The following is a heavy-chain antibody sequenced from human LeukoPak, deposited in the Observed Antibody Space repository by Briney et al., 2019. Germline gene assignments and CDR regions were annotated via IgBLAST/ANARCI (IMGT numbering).Heavy chain of an antibody. CDR3: NRWHSGVCYSNV. Sequence: GGSLRLSCSGSGFSLGDYGINWVRQAPGKGLEWVGFIRSKRSGGTEYGAPVNGRIIISRDDAKNIVYLEMGSLRTEDTAVYYCNRWHSGVCYSNVWGPGTLVTVSS. V-gene: IGHV3-49*04. CDR2: IRSKRSGGT. J-gene: IGHJ4*02. D-gene: IGHD2-15*01. CDR1: GFSLGDYG.